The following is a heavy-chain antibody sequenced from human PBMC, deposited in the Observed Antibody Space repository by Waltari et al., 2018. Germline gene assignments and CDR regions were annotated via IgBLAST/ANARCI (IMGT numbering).Heavy chain of an antibody. D-gene: IGHD3-10*01. CDR3: ARQVRPGGAVSFDY. J-gene: IGHJ4*02. V-gene: IGHV4-39*07. CDR2: VPHTGSG. CDR1: GDSISSRLYY. Sequence: QLHLQESGPGLVRPSETLSPPCTVSGDSISSRLYYWGWIRQTPEKGLEWIGSVPHTGSGYYNPSLKSRVTVSVDTSKNQFSLTLTSVTAADTAIYYCARQVRPGGAVSFDYWGQGSLVTVSS.